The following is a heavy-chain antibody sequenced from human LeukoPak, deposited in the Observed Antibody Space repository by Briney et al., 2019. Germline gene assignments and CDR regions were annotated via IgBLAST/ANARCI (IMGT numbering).Heavy chain of an antibody. V-gene: IGHV4-39*07. Sequence: SETLSLTCTVAGDSISSSSYYWGWIRQPPGKGLEWIGSIYYSGSTYYNPSLKSRVTISVDTSKNQFSLKLSSVTAADTAVYYCARDALGPWGQGTLVTVSS. J-gene: IGHJ5*02. CDR3: ARDALGP. CDR1: GDSISSSSYY. CDR2: IYYSGST.